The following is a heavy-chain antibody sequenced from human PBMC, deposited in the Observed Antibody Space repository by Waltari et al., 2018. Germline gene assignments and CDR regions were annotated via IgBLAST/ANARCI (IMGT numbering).Heavy chain of an antibody. CDR1: GGSISSGSYY. CDR2: IYTSGST. Sequence: QVQLQESGPGLVKPSQTLSPTCTVSGGSISSGSYYWSWIRQPAGKGLEWIGYIYTSGSTNYNPSLKSRVTISVDTSKNQFSLKLSSVTAADTAVYYCAREHRGNAFDIWGQGTMVTVSS. V-gene: IGHV4-61*09. J-gene: IGHJ3*02. D-gene: IGHD3-10*01. CDR3: AREHRGNAFDI.